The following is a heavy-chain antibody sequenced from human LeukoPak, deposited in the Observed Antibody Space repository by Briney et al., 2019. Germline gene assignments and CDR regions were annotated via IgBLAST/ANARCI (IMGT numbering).Heavy chain of an antibody. D-gene: IGHD6-13*01. CDR1: GFTFSSHW. J-gene: IGHJ4*02. Sequence: PGGSLRLSCAASGFTFSSHWMSWVRQAPGKGLEWVADIKYDGSEKYYVDSVRGRFTISRDNARNSMYLQMNSLRAEDTAVYYCARDGVAPGIYFDYWGQGTLVTVSS. V-gene: IGHV3-7*01. CDR2: IKYDGSEK. CDR3: ARDGVAPGIYFDY.